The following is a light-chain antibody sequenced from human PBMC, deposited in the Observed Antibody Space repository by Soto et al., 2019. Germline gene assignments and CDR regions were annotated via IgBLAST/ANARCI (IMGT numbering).Light chain of an antibody. CDR1: QSVTSN. CDR2: DAS. V-gene: IGKV3-15*01. CDR3: QQYNNWPPWT. J-gene: IGKJ1*01. Sequence: IVMTQSPATLSVSPVERATLSCMARQSVTSNFAWYQQKPGQAPRLLIYDASTRATGIPARFSGSGSGTEFTLTISSLQSEDFAVYYCQQYNNWPPWTSGRGTKVDIK.